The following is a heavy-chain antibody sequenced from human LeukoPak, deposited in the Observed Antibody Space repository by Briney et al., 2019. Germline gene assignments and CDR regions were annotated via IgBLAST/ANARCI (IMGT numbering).Heavy chain of an antibody. CDR2: IWSDGSNK. CDR1: GLTFSSHG. D-gene: IGHD3-9*01. Sequence: GRSLRLSCAASGLTFSSHGTHWARQAPGKGLAWVPVIWSDGSNKYYADSVKGRFTISRDNSKNTLYLKMNSLRAEDTAVYYCAREQNFDWELYGMDGWGKGTTVTVSS. CDR3: AREQNFDWELYGMDG. J-gene: IGHJ6*01. V-gene: IGHV3-33*01.